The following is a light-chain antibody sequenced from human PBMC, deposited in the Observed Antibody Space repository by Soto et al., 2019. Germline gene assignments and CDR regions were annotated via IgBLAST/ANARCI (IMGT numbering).Light chain of an antibody. CDR2: DAS. CDR3: KSRRT. J-gene: IGKJ3*01. CDR1: QSVSNY. V-gene: IGKV3-11*01. Sequence: EVVLTQSPATLSLSPGERATLSCRASQSVSNYLAWYQQKPGQAPRLLIYDASNRATGIPARFSGSGSGTDFTLTISNLEPEDFAVYYCKSRRTFGPGTKVDIK.